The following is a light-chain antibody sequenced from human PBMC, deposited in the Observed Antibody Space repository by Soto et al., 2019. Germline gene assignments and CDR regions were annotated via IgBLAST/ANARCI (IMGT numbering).Light chain of an antibody. CDR1: QSVSRSD. CDR3: QQFSSTPSWT. Sequence: EIVFTQAPGTLSFSPGERATLSCRASQSVSRSDLAWYQQKPGQAPRLLIYGASSRATGIPDRFSGSGSGTDFTLTISRMEPEDFAVYYCQQFSSTPSWTLGQGTKVDIK. V-gene: IGKV3-20*01. J-gene: IGKJ1*01. CDR2: GAS.